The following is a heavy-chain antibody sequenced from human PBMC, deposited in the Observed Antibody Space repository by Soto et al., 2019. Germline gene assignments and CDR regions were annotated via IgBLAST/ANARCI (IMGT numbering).Heavy chain of an antibody. CDR1: GVTGSHA. D-gene: IGHD5-12*01. Sequence: EVQLLESGGGLVQPGGSLRLSCAVSGVTGSHALNWFGQAPGRGVKGLGGISGGGYTAYYPDSVRGRFTISRDNSKNTVYLQIDNLRDDDTAVYYCAKAQGVATTKSNFDYWGQGTLVTVSS. V-gene: IGHV3-23*01. CDR3: AKAQGVATTKSNFDY. J-gene: IGHJ4*02. CDR2: ISGGGYTA.